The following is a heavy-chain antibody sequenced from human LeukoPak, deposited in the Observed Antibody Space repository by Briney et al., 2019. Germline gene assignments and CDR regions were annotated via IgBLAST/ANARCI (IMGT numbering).Heavy chain of an antibody. CDR3: TRMTAGHDY. CDR2: INHSGYT. J-gene: IGHJ4*02. V-gene: IGHV4-34*10. D-gene: IGHD2-21*02. CDR1: GVSFKDYY. Sequence: SETLSLTCAVSGVSFKDYYWSWVRQTPGKGLEGIGEINHSGYTNDSPSLKSRLTLSIDMSRKQFSLNLRSVTVADTGIYYCTRMTAGHDYWGQETLVTVSS.